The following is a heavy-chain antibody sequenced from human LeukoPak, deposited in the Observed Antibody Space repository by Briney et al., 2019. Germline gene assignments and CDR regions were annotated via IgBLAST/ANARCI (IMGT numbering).Heavy chain of an antibody. Sequence: GGSLRLSCAASGFTFSRSWMNWVRQAPGKGLEWVANIKQDGSEKYYVDSVKGRFTISRDNAKNSLYLQMNSLRAEDTAVYYCARRIAAAGTDYWGQGTLVTVSS. D-gene: IGHD6-13*01. CDR1: GFTFSRSW. CDR2: IKQDGSEK. V-gene: IGHV3-7*01. CDR3: ARRIAAAGTDY. J-gene: IGHJ4*02.